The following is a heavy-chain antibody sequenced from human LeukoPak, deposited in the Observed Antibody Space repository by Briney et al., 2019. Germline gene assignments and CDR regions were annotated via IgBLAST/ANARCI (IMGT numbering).Heavy chain of an antibody. CDR2: ISGSGGST. Sequence: PGGSLSLSCAASGFTSSSYAMSWVRQAPGKGLEWVSAISGSGGSTYYADSVKGRFTISRDNSKNTLYLQMNSLRAEDTAVYYCAKDGNRIAVGRYYWGQGTLVTVSS. D-gene: IGHD6-19*01. CDR3: AKDGNRIAVGRYY. CDR1: GFTSSSYA. J-gene: IGHJ4*02. V-gene: IGHV3-23*01.